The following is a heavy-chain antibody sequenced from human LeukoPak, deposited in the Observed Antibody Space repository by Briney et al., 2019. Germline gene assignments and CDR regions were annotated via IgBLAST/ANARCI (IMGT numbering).Heavy chain of an antibody. D-gene: IGHD2-15*01. V-gene: IGHV4-59*12. CDR3: ARGDCSDATCFGSLLGY. Sequence: SETLFLTCTVSAGSISNYYWSWIRQPPGKGLEWIGYISYSGSTNYNPSLKSRVTISVDTSKNQFSLKLSSVTAADTAVYYCARGDCSDATCFGSLLGYWGQGTLVTISS. CDR1: AGSISNYY. J-gene: IGHJ4*02. CDR2: ISYSGST.